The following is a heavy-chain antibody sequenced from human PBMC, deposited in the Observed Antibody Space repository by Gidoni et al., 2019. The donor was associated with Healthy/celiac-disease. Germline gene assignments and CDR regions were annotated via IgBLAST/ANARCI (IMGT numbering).Heavy chain of an antibody. CDR1: AGSFTIGGYS. Sequence: QLQLQESGSGLVKPSQTLSLTFPAPAGSFTIGGYSWSWIRQPPGKGLEWIGYIYHSGSTYYNPSLKSRVTISVDRSKNQFSLKLSSVTAADTAVYYCARGGGRAAAGTRYFDYWGQGTLVTVSS. CDR3: ARGGGRAAAGTRYFDY. CDR2: IYHSGST. J-gene: IGHJ4*02. V-gene: IGHV4-30-2*01. D-gene: IGHD6-13*01.